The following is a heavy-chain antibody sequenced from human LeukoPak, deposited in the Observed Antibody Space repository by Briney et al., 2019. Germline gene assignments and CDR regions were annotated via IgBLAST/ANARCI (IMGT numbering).Heavy chain of an antibody. CDR3: AREGDNWFDT. CDR1: GGSISSYY. Sequence: PSETLSLTCTVSGGSISSYYWSWIRQPPGKGLEWIGYIYYSGSTNYNPSLKSRVTISVDTSKNQFSLKLSSVTAADTAVYYCAREGDNWFDTWGQGTLVTVSS. J-gene: IGHJ5*02. CDR2: IYYSGST. V-gene: IGHV4-59*01.